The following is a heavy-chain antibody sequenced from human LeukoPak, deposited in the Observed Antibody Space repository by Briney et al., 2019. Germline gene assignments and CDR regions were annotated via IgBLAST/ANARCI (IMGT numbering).Heavy chain of an antibody. CDR3: ARFKRGGDYYMDV. V-gene: IGHV1-69*06. CDR1: GGTFSSYA. D-gene: IGHD4-17*01. J-gene: IGHJ6*03. CDR2: IIPIFGTA. Sequence: GASVKVSCKASGGTFSSYAISWVRQAPGQGLEWMGGIIPIFGTANYAQKFQGRATITADKSTSTAYMELSSLRSEDTAVYYCARFKRGGDYYMDVRGKGTTVTVSS.